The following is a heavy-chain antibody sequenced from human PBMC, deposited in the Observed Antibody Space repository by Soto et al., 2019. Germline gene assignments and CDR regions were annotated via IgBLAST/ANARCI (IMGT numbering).Heavy chain of an antibody. CDR3: VSCTSSSWYDDAFDI. J-gene: IGHJ3*02. Sequence: EVQLVESGGGLVQPGGSLRLSCAASGFTVSSNYMSWVRQAPGKGLEWVSVIYSGGSTYYADSVKGRFTISRDNSKNTLYLQMNSLRAEDTAVYYCVSCTSSSWYDDAFDIWGQGTMVTVSS. D-gene: IGHD6-13*01. CDR2: IYSGGST. V-gene: IGHV3-66*01. CDR1: GFTVSSNY.